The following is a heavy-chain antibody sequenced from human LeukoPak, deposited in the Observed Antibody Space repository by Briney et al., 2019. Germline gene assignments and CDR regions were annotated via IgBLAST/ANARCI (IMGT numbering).Heavy chain of an antibody. J-gene: IGHJ3*02. V-gene: IGHV3-21*01. CDR3: ARERSPNYYDSSGYYRDDVFDI. D-gene: IGHD3-22*01. CDR2: ISSSSSYI. CDR1: GFTFSSYS. Sequence: PGGSLRLSCAASGFTFSSYSMNWVRQAPGKGLEWVSSISSSSSYIYYADSVKGRFTISRDNAKNSLYLQMNSLRAEDTAVYYCARERSPNYYDSSGYYRDDVFDIWGQGKRVTVSS.